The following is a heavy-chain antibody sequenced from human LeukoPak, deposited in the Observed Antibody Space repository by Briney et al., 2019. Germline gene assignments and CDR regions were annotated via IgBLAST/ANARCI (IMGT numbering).Heavy chain of an antibody. J-gene: IGHJ4*02. CDR3: AKAFFAAHDFDY. CDR2: IRYDGSNK. CDR1: GFTFSSYG. Sequence: PPGGSLRLSCAASGFTFSSYGMHWVRQAPGKGLEWVAFIRYDGSNKYYADSVKGRFTISRGNSKNTLYLQMNSLRAEDTAVYYCAKAFFAAHDFDYWGQGTLVTVSS. V-gene: IGHV3-30*02.